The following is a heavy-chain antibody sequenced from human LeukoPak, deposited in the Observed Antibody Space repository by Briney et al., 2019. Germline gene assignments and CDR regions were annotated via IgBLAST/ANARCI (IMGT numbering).Heavy chain of an antibody. CDR1: GFIFSSYA. D-gene: IGHD4-17*01. V-gene: IGHV3-53*01. CDR2: IYSGGST. Sequence: PGGSLRLSCAASGFIFSSYAMSWVRQAPGKGLEWVSIIYSGGSTYYADSVKGRFTISRDNSKNTLYLQMNSLRAEDTAVYYCARDQTVPPGDAFDIWGQGTMVTVSS. CDR3: ARDQTVPPGDAFDI. J-gene: IGHJ3*02.